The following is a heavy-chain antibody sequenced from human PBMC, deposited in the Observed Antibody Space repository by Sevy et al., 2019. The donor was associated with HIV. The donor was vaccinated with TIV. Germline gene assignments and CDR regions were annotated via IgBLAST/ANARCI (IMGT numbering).Heavy chain of an antibody. D-gene: IGHD2-15*01. CDR3: EGHRFASSYSAFDY. J-gene: IGHJ4*02. CDR2: IYNSGIT. Sequence: SETLSLTCTVSGGSISTSDFYWGWIRQSPGKGLEWIGTIYNSGITYYNPSLKSRVTISVDTFKSQLSLRLNSVTAAETAVNYCEGHRFASSYSAFDYWGQGALVTVSS. V-gene: IGHV4-39*01. CDR1: GGSISTSDFY.